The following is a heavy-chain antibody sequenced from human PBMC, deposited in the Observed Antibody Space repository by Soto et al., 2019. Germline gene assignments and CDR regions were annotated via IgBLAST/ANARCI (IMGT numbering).Heavy chain of an antibody. CDR1: GYTFTSYY. CDR3: ARDPSAAGPAWWFDP. CDR2: INPSGGST. Sequence: GASVKVSCKASGYTFTSYYMHWVRQAPGQGLEWMGIINPSGGSTSYAQKFQGRATMTRDTSTSTVYMELSSLRSEDTAVYYCARDPSAAGPAWWFDPWGQGTLVTVSS. D-gene: IGHD2-2*01. J-gene: IGHJ5*02. V-gene: IGHV1-46*03.